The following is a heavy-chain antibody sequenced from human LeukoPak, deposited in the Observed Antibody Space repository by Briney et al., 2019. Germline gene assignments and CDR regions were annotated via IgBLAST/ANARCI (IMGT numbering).Heavy chain of an antibody. J-gene: IGHJ6*03. CDR1: GFTFDDYG. Sequence: PGGSLRLSCAASGFTFDDYGMSWVRQVPGKGLEWVSGINWNGSGAGYADSVKGRFTISRDNAKNSLYLQMNSLKAEDTALFYCARQASAFGGVIGNYYYYMDVWGKGTTVTVSS. V-gene: IGHV3-20*04. D-gene: IGHD3-16*02. CDR3: ARQASAFGGVIGNYYYYMDV. CDR2: INWNGSGA.